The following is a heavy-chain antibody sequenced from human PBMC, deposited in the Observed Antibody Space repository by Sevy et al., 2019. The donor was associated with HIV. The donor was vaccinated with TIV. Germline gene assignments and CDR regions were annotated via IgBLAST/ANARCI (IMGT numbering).Heavy chain of an antibody. J-gene: IGHJ3*02. V-gene: IGHV3-13*05. CDR1: GFTFSSYD. Sequence: GGSLRLSCAASGFTFSSYDMYWVRQATGKGLEWVSAIGTAGDPYYPGSVKGRFTISRENAKNSLYLQMNSLRAGDTAVYYCAREDSSGAFDIWGQGTMVTVSS. CDR3: AREDSSGAFDI. D-gene: IGHD3-10*01. CDR2: IGTAGDP.